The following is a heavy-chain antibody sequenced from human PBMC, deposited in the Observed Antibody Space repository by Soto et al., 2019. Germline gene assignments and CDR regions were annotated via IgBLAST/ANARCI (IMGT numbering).Heavy chain of an antibody. CDR2: MNPNSGNT. V-gene: IGHV1-8*01. CDR3: ARGGGSVSYYYYYGMDV. J-gene: IGHJ6*02. D-gene: IGHD3-10*01. Sequence: ASVKVSCKASGYTFTSYDINWVRQATGQGLEWMGWMNPNSGNTGYAQKFQGRVTMTRNTSISTAYMELSSLRSEDTAVYYCARGGGSVSYYYYYGMDVWGQGTTVTVSS. CDR1: GYTFTSYD.